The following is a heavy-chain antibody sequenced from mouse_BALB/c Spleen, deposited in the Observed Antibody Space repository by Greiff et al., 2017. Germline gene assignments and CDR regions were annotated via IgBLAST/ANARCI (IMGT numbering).Heavy chain of an antibody. CDR2: IDPANGNT. D-gene: IGHD1-1*01. V-gene: IGHV14-3*02. CDR1: GFNIKDTY. Sequence: EVQLQQSGAELVKPGASVKLSCTASGFNIKDTYMHWVKQRPEQGLEWIGRIDPANGNTKYDPKFQGKATITADTSSNTAYLQLSSLTSEDTAVYYCARGPYGSSKAWFAYWGQGTLVTVSA. CDR3: ARGPYGSSKAWFAY. J-gene: IGHJ3*01.